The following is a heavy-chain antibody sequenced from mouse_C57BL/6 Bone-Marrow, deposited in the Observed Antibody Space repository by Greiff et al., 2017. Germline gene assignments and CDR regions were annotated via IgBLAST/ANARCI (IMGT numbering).Heavy chain of an antibody. Sequence: VKLMESGAELVKPGASVKMSCKASGYTFTTYPIEWMKQNHGKSLEWIGNFHPYNDDTKYNEKFKGKATLTVEKSSSTVYLELSRLTSDDSAVYYCARGGNYGGYYFAYWGQGTILTVSA. V-gene: IGHV1-47*01. J-gene: IGHJ2*01. CDR2: FHPYNDDT. CDR1: GYTFTTYP. CDR3: ARGGNYGGYYFAY. D-gene: IGHD2-1*01.